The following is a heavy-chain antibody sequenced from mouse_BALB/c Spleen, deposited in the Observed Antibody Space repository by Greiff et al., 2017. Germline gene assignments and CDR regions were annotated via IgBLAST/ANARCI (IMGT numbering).Heavy chain of an antibody. J-gene: IGHJ2*01. CDR1: GYSFNSYW. CDR2: IYPGNSDT. Sequence: EVQLQQSGTVLARPGASVKMSCKASGYSFNSYWMHWVKQRPGQGLEWIGAIYPGNSDTSYNQKFKGKAKLTAVTSASTAYMELSSLTNEDSAVYCCTREGKYGAPYFDYWGQGTTLTVSS. CDR3: TREGKYGAPYFDY. V-gene: IGHV1-5*01. D-gene: IGHD1-1*02.